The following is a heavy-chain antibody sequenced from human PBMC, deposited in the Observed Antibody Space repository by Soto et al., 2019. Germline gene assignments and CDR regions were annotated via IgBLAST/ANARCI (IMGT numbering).Heavy chain of an antibody. CDR2: IYHSGST. D-gene: IGHD3-22*01. V-gene: IGHV4-38-2*01. J-gene: IGHJ4*02. CDR1: GYSISSGYY. CDR3: ARAPPGRSGYYLRVDY. Sequence: SETLSLTCAVSGYSISSGYYWCWIRQPPGKGLEWIGSIYHSGSTYYNPSLKSRVTISVDTSKNQFSLKLSSVTAADTAVYYCARAPPGRSGYYLRVDYWGQGTLVTVSS.